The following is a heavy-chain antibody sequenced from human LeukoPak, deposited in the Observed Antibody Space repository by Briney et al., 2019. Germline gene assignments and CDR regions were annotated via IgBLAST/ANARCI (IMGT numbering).Heavy chain of an antibody. CDR2: IYYSGST. CDR3: ARTGIAVAGEPFDY. CDR1: GGSISSYY. V-gene: IGHV4-59*01. D-gene: IGHD6-19*01. J-gene: IGHJ4*02. Sequence: SETLSLTCTVSGGSISSYYWSWIRQPPGKGLEWIGYIYYSGSTNYNPSLKSRVTISVYTSKNQFSLKLSSVTAADTAVYYCARTGIAVAGEPFDYWGQGTLVTVSS.